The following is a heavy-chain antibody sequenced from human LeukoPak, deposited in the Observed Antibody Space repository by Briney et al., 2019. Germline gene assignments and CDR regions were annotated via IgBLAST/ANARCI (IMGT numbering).Heavy chain of an antibody. D-gene: IGHD1-26*01. J-gene: IGHJ4*02. Sequence: PSGTLSLTCAVSGGSISSSNWWSWVRQPPGKGLEWIGEIYRSGSTNYNPSLKSRVTISVDKSKNQFSLKLSSVTAADTAVYYCARQSGGATSYFDYWGQGTLVTVSS. CDR2: IYRSGST. CDR3: ARQSGGATSYFDY. V-gene: IGHV4-4*02. CDR1: GGSISSSNW.